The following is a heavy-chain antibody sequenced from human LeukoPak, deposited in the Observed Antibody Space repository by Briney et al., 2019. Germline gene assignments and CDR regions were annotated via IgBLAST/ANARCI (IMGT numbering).Heavy chain of an antibody. D-gene: IGHD1-1*01. V-gene: IGHV4-39*01. CDR3: ARHAVEAASRWFDP. CDR1: GDSMSSSHYC. J-gene: IGHJ5*02. Sequence: SETLSLTCTVSGDSMSSSHYCWGWIRQPPGKGLEWIGSIYYSGSTYYNPSLKSRVTMSVDTSKKQFSLKLSSVTAADTAVYYCARHAVEAASRWFDPWGQGTLVTVSS. CDR2: IYYSGST.